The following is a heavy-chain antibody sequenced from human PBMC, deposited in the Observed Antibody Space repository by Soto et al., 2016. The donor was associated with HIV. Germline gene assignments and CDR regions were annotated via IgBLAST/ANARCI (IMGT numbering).Heavy chain of an antibody. CDR2: ISRSGRTI. CDR3: ARPGYNSIWPYYYYYMDS. J-gene: IGHJ6*03. D-gene: IGHD2-2*01. Sequence: VQLVESGGGLVEPGGSLRLSCAASGFTFSDYYMTWIRQAPGKGLEWISYISRSGRTIYYSDSVKGRFTISRDNAKNSLYLQMNNLRDEDTVFLFCARPGYNSIWPYYYYYMDSGDKGPRS. V-gene: IGHV3-11*01. CDR1: GFTFSDYY.